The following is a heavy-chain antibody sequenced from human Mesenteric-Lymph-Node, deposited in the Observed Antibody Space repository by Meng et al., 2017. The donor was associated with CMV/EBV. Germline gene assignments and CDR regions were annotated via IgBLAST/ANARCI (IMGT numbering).Heavy chain of an antibody. CDR3: AKDLRAMTTYYYYYGMDV. CDR2: ISSSSSYI. D-gene: IGHD2-2*01. Sequence: GESLKISCAASGFTFSSYSMNWVRQAPGKGLEWVSSISSSSSYIYYADSVKGRFTISRDNAKNSLYLQMNSLRVEDTAVYYCAKDLRAMTTYYYYYGMDVWGQGTTVTVSS. J-gene: IGHJ6*02. CDR1: GFTFSSYS. V-gene: IGHV3-21*01.